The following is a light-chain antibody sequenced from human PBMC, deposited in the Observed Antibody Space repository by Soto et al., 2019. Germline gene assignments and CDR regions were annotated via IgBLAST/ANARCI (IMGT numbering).Light chain of an antibody. V-gene: IGLV2-14*01. CDR1: RDDIGAYDY. CDR2: EVT. Sequence: QSVLTQHASVSGSPGQSMTISCAGTRDDIGAYDYVSWYQQHPGNAPKLLVYEVTNRPSGVSDRFSGSKSGNTASLTISGLQAEDEADYYCNSYTNSSAVVFGGGTKVTVL. J-gene: IGLJ2*01. CDR3: NSYTNSSAVV.